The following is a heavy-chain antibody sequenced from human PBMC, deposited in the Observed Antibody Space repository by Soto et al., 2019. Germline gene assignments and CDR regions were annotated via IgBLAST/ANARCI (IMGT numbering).Heavy chain of an antibody. J-gene: IGHJ3*01. CDR1: GFIVSSYY. V-gene: IGHV3-53*01. Sequence: PGGSLRLSCAGSGFIVSSYYMSWVRQAPGKGLEWISVIYSGGSTYYADSVKGRFTISRDNSENTLYLQLNSLRAEDTAVYYCAESGGNGWFADAFDVWGQGTMVTV. CDR3: AESGGNGWFADAFDV. D-gene: IGHD6-19*01. CDR2: IYSGGST.